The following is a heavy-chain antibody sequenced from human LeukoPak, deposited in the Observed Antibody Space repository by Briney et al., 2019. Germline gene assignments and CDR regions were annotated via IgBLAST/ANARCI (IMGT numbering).Heavy chain of an antibody. CDR2: IYYSGST. CDR1: GGSISSYY. Sequence: SETLSLTCTVSGGSISSYYWSWIRQPPGKGLEWIGYIYYSGSTNYNPSLKSRVTISVDTSKNQFSLKLSSVTAADTAVYYCARLRYSSGRYFDYWGQGTLVTVSS. J-gene: IGHJ4*02. V-gene: IGHV4-59*08. CDR3: ARLRYSSGRYFDY. D-gene: IGHD6-19*01.